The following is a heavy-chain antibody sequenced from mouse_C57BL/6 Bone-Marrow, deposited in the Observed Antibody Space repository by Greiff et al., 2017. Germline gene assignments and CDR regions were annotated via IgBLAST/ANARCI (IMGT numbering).Heavy chain of an antibody. CDR2: IDPSDSYT. Sequence: QVHVKQPGAELVKPGASVKLSCKASGYTFTSYWMQWVKQRPGQGLEWIGEIDPSDSYTNYNQKFKGKATLTVDTSSSTAYMQLSSLTSEDSAVYYCEREGYYGLSYWGRGTLVTVSA. CDR3: EREGYYGLSY. CDR1: GYTFTSYW. D-gene: IGHD2-1*01. J-gene: IGHJ3*01. V-gene: IGHV1-50*01.